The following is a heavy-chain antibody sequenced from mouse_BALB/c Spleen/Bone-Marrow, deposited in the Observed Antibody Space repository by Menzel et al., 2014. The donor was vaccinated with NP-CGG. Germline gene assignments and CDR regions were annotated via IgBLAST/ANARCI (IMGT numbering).Heavy chain of an antibody. CDR2: ISSGSSAI. CDR3: ARGNFNLLFDY. J-gene: IGHJ2*02. CDR1: GFTFSYFG. V-gene: IGHV5-17*02. Sequence: EVQLQQSGGGLVQPGGSRKLSCAASGFTFSYFGMHWVRRAPEKGLEWVAFISSGSSAIYYADTVKGRFTISRDNPTNPLSPQMTSLRSEDTAMYYCARGNFNLLFDYGGQGPSLTVSS. D-gene: IGHD1-1*01.